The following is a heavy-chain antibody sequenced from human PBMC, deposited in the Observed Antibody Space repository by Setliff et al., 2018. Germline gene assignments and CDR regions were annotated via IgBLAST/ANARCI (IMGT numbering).Heavy chain of an antibody. J-gene: IGHJ4*02. CDR1: GVVFRNYH. CDR2: IDSSSTWI. CDR3: ARSENCSGYYYHFDY. V-gene: IGHV3-21*01. D-gene: IGHD3-22*01. Sequence: PGGSLRLSCVVSGVVFRNYHLNWVRQTPEKGLEWVSSIDSSSTWIYYADSVKGRFTISRDNAKNSLYLQMNSLRAEDTATYYCARSENCSGYYYHFDYWGQGALVTVSS.